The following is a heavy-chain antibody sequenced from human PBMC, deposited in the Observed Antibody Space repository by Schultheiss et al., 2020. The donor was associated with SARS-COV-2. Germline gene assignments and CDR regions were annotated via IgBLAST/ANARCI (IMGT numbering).Heavy chain of an antibody. J-gene: IGHJ6*02. CDR3: ARAPGITGTTNENYYYGMDV. CDR2: IYTSGST. V-gene: IGHV4-61*02. CDR1: GGSISSGSYY. Sequence: SETLSLTCTVSGGSISSGSYYWSWIRQPAGKGLEWIGRIYTSGSTYYNPSLKSRVTISVDRSKNQFSLKLSSVTAADTAVYYCARAPGITGTTNENYYYGMDVWGQGTTVTVSS. D-gene: IGHD1-7*01.